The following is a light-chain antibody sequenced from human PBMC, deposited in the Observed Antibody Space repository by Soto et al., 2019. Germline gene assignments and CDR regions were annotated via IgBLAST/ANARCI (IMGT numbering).Light chain of an antibody. CDR1: SSNIGAGYD. CDR2: VNS. Sequence: QPVLTRPPSVSGAPGQRVTISCTGSSSNIGAGYDVHWYQQLPGTAPKLLIYVNSNRPSGVPDRISGSKSGTSASLAITGLQAEDEADYYCHSYDSSLRGYVFGTGTKVTVL. J-gene: IGLJ1*01. CDR3: HSYDSSLRGYV. V-gene: IGLV1-40*01.